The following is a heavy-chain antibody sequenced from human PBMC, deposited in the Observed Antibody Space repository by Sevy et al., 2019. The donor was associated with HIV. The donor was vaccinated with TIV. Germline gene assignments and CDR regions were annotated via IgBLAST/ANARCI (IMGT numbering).Heavy chain of an antibody. CDR1: GFTFSSYA. Sequence: GGSLRLSCVASGFTFSSYAMSWVRQAPGKGLEWVSAISGSGGSTYYADSGKGRFTISRDNSKNTLYLQMNSLRAEDTAVYYCAKGPLDGDSSGYPSDYWGQGTLVTVSS. CDR3: AKGPLDGDSSGYPSDY. CDR2: ISGSGGST. D-gene: IGHD3-22*01. J-gene: IGHJ4*02. V-gene: IGHV3-23*01.